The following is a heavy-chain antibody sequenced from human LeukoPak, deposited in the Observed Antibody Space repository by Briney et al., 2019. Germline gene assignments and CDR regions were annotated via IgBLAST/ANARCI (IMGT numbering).Heavy chain of an antibody. J-gene: IGHJ5*02. CDR1: GGSISSSSYY. CDR3: ARVVGVPPRRHNWFDP. CDR2: IYDSGST. D-gene: IGHD3-16*01. Sequence: SETLSHTCTVSGGSISSSSYYWGWIRQPPGKGLEWIGSIYDSGSTYYNPSLKSRVTISVDTSKNQFSLKLSSVTAADTAVYYWARVVGVPPRRHNWFDPWGQGTLVTVSS. V-gene: IGHV4-39*07.